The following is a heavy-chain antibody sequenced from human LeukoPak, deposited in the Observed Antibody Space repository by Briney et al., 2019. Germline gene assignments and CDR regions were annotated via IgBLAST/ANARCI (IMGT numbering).Heavy chain of an antibody. D-gene: IGHD6-25*01. CDR2: TKTKADSYIT. CDR3: AKDSSDWTFDY. J-gene: IGHJ4*02. CDR1: GFIFSDYY. V-gene: IGHV3-72*01. Sequence: GGSLRLSCAASGFIFSDYYMDWVRQAPGKGLAWVGRTKTKADSYITEYAASVKGRFTISRDDSKNSLYLQMNSLKTEDTAVYYCAKDSSDWTFDYWGQGTLVTVSS.